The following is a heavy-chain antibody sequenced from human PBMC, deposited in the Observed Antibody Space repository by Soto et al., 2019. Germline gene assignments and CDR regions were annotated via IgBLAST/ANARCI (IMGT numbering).Heavy chain of an antibody. V-gene: IGHV3-23*01. CDR2: ISGSGGST. CDR3: AKSRRRTILDNWFDP. D-gene: IGHD2-21*01. Sequence: GGSLRLSCAASGFTFSSYAMSWVRQAPGKGLEWVAAISGSGGSTYYADSVKGRFTISRDNSKNTLYLQMNRLRAEDTAVYYCAKSRRRTILDNWFDPWGQGTLVTVSS. J-gene: IGHJ5*02. CDR1: GFTFSSYA.